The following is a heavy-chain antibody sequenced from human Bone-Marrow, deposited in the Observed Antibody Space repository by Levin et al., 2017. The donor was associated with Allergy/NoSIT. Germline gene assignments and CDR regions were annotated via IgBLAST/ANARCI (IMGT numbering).Heavy chain of an antibody. V-gene: IGHV3-30-3*01. CDR1: GFTFSSYA. J-gene: IGHJ6*02. CDR2: ISYDGSNK. CDR3: ARDLDYYDSSGYYGKYPGHDYDGMDV. Sequence: PGGSLRLSCAASGFTFSSYAMHWVRQAPGKGLEWVAVISYDGSNKYYADSVKGRFTISRDNSKNTLYLQMNSLRAEDTAVYYCARDLDYYDSSGYYGKYPGHDYDGMDVWGQGTTVTVSS. D-gene: IGHD3-22*01.